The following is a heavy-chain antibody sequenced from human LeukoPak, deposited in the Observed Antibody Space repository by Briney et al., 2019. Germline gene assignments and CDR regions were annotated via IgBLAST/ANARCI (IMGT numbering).Heavy chain of an antibody. V-gene: IGHV3-23*01. CDR2: ISGSGGST. D-gene: IGHD3-16*02. CDR3: AKDPRHYDYVWGSYRHKGDY. CDR1: GFAFSSYA. Sequence: GGSLRLSCAASGFAFSSYAMSWVRQAPGKGLEWVSAISGSGGSTYYADSVKGRFTISRDNSKNTLYLQMNSLRAEDTAVYYCAKDPRHYDYVWGSYRHKGDYWGQGTLVTVSS. J-gene: IGHJ4*02.